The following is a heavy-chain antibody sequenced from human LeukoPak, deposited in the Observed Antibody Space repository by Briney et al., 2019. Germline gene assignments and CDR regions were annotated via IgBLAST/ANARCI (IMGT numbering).Heavy chain of an antibody. J-gene: IGHJ3*02. V-gene: IGHV3-11*01. D-gene: IGHD3-22*01. CDR2: ISSSGSTI. CDR3: ARDPRTYYYDSSGYYHNDAFDI. Sequence: GGSLRLSCAASGFTFSDYYMSWIRQAPGKGLEWVSYISSSGSTIYYADSVKGRLTISRDNAKNSLYLQMNSLRAEDTAVYYCARDPRTYYYDSSGYYHNDAFDIWGQGTMVTVSS. CDR1: GFTFSDYY.